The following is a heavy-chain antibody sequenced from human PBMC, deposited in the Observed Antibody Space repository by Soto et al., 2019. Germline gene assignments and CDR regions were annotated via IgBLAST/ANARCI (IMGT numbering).Heavy chain of an antibody. CDR1: VVSVGSGAYY. J-gene: IGHJ3*01. V-gene: IGHV4-61*08. D-gene: IGHD5-12*01. CDR2: IQYSGDT. Sequence: PXETLSLTCIVSVVSVGSGAYYCSWIRQPPGSALEWIGYIQYSGDTNYNSSLKSRVTISVDRSRNRFSLKLTSVTAADTAFYYCARHDYADRTFDLWGQGTKVTVSS. CDR3: ARHDYADRTFDL.